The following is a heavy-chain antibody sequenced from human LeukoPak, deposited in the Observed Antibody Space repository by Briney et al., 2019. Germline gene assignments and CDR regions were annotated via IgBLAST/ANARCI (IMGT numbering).Heavy chain of an antibody. CDR1: GFTFSSYG. D-gene: IGHD3-3*01. J-gene: IGHJ6*03. Sequence: GGSLRLSCAASGFTFSSYGMHWVRQAPGKGLGWVAVIWYDGSNKYYADSVKGRFTISRDNSKNTLYLQMNSLRAEDTAVYYCAKESPGYYDFWSGSPTYYYYYMDVWGKGTTVTASS. CDR2: IWYDGSNK. V-gene: IGHV3-33*06. CDR3: AKESPGYYDFWSGSPTYYYYYMDV.